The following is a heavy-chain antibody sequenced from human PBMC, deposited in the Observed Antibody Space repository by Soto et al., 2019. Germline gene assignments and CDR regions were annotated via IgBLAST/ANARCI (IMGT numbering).Heavy chain of an antibody. Sequence: PSETLSLTCTVSGGSVSSGSYYWSWIRQPPGKGLEWIGYIYYSGSTNYNPSLKSRVTISVDTSKNQFSLKLSSVTAADTAVYYCARNSRSSSISWFDPWGQGTLVTV. CDR2: IYYSGST. CDR1: GGSVSSGSYY. V-gene: IGHV4-61*01. J-gene: IGHJ5*02. CDR3: ARNSRSSSISWFDP. D-gene: IGHD6-6*01.